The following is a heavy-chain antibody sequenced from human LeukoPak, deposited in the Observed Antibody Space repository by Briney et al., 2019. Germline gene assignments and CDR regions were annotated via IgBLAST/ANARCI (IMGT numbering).Heavy chain of an antibody. CDR1: GFTFSSYW. J-gene: IGHJ4*02. D-gene: IGHD5-24*01. CDR3: ARDRPGDGYNLLFDY. V-gene: IGHV3-7*01. CDR2: IKQDGSEK. Sequence: GGSLRLSCAASGFTFSSYWMSWVRQAPGKGLEWVANIKQDGSEKYYVDSVKGRFTISRDNAKNSLYLQMNSLRAEDTAVYYCARDRPGDGYNLLFDYWGQGTLVTVSS.